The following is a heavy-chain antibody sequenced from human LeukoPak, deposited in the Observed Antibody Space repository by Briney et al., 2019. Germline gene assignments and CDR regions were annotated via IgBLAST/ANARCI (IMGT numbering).Heavy chain of an antibody. J-gene: IGHJ4*02. V-gene: IGHV4-59*01. Sequence: SETLSLTCTVSGGSISSYYWSWIRQPPGKGLEWIGYIYYSGSTNYNPSLKSRVTISVDTSKIQFSLELSSVTAADTAVYYCARFQQLAFDYWGQGTLVTVSS. CDR1: GGSISSYY. CDR3: ARFQQLAFDY. D-gene: IGHD6-13*01. CDR2: IYYSGST.